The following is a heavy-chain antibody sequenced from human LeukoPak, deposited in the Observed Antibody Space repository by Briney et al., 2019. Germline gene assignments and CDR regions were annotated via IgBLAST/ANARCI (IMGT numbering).Heavy chain of an antibody. CDR2: TYYRSKWYN. D-gene: IGHD6-13*01. CDR1: GDSVSSNSAA. CDR3: ARAHSTSWYMDY. Sequence: SQTLSLTCAISGDSVSSNSAAWNWIRQSPSRGLEWLGRTYYRSKWYNDYADSVKSRIHINADTSKNQFSLKLISMAAADTAVYYCARAHSTSWYMDYWGQGTLVTVSS. J-gene: IGHJ4*02. V-gene: IGHV6-1*01.